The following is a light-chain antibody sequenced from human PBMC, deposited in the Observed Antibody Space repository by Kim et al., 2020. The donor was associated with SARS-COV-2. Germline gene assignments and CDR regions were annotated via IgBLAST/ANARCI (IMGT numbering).Light chain of an antibody. Sequence: SPGESATLSCRASQILSSNFLAWYQHTPGQAPRLLIYGASSRATGIPDRFSGSGSETDFTLTIARLEPGDFAVYYCQQYGTSPFTFGGGTKVDIK. CDR1: QILSSNF. CDR3: QQYGTSPFT. V-gene: IGKV3-20*01. CDR2: GAS. J-gene: IGKJ4*01.